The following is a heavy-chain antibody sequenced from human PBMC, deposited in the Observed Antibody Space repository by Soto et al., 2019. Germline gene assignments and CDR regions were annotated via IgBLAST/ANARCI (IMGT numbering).Heavy chain of an antibody. J-gene: IGHJ5*02. CDR2: IYYSGST. Sequence: SETLSLTCTVSGGSISSGGYYWSWIRQHPGKGLEWIGYIYYSGSTYYNPSLKSRVTISVDTSKNQFSLKLSSVTAADTAVYYCARNLGYCTNGVCLESWFDPWGQGTLVTVSS. CDR1: GGSISSGGYY. V-gene: IGHV4-31*03. CDR3: ARNLGYCTNGVCLESWFDP. D-gene: IGHD2-8*01.